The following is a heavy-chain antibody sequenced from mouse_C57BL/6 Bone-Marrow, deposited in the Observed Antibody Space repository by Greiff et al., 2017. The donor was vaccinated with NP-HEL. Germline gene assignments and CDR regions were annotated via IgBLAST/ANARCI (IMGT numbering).Heavy chain of an antibody. Sequence: VQLQQPGAELVKPGASVKLSCKASGYTFTSYWMHWVKQRPGQGLEWIGMIHPNSGSTKYNEKFKSKATLTVDKSSSTAYMQLSSLTSEDSAVYYCARPHYYGSSYGFAYWGQGTLVTVSA. J-gene: IGHJ3*01. CDR3: ARPHYYGSSYGFAY. D-gene: IGHD1-1*01. CDR1: GYTFTSYW. V-gene: IGHV1-64*01. CDR2: IHPNSGST.